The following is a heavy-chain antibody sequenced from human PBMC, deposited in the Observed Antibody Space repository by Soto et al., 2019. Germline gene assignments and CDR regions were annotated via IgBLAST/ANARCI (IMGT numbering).Heavy chain of an antibody. CDR1: GGSFSGYY. V-gene: IGHV4-34*01. CDR3: ARARDIVVVVAASRYFEY. J-gene: IGHJ4*02. D-gene: IGHD2-15*01. Sequence: SETLSLTCAVYGGSFSGYYWSWIRQPPGKGLEWIGEINHSGSTNYNPSLKSRVTISVDTSKNQFSLKLSSVTAADTAVYYCARARDIVVVVAASRYFEYWGQGTLVTVPS. CDR2: INHSGST.